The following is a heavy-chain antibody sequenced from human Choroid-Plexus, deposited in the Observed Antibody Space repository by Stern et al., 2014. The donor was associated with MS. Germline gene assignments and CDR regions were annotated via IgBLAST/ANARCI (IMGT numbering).Heavy chain of an antibody. CDR3: AKDRQWSTYFFDY. Sequence: VQLVESGGGVAQPGRPLILSCAASGFTFSNFGMHWVRQAPGKGLEWVALISYDGSDKYYADYVQGRFTIFRDNSKNTLYIHMNSLRAEDTAVYYCAKDRQWSTYFFDYWGQGSLVTVSS. V-gene: IGHV3-30*18. CDR2: ISYDGSDK. CDR1: GFTFSNFG. D-gene: IGHD2-15*01. J-gene: IGHJ4*02.